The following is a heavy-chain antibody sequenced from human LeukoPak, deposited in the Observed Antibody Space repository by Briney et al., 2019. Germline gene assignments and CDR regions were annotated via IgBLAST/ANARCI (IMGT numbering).Heavy chain of an antibody. D-gene: IGHD3-10*01. V-gene: IGHV5-51*01. CDR3: ARRIFEYYYGSGSYYFYNWFDP. CDR2: IYPGDSDT. J-gene: IGHJ5*02. Sequence: GESLKISCKGSGYSFTSYWIGWVRQMPGKGLEWMGIIYPGDSDTRYSPSFQGQVTISADKSISTAYLQWSSLKVSDTAMYYCARRIFEYYYGSGSYYFYNWFDPWGQGTLVTVSS. CDR1: GYSFTSYW.